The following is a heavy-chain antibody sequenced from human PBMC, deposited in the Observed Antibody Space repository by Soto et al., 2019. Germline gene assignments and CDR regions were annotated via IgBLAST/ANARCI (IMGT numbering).Heavy chain of an antibody. V-gene: IGHV3-30*18. J-gene: IGHJ4*02. CDR3: AKDGWRAIVVVPAAVDL. Sequence: GGSLRLSCAASGFTFSSYGMHWVRQAPGKGLEWVAVISYDGSNKYYADSVKGRFTISRDNSKNTLYLQMNSLRAEDTAVYYCAKDGWRAIVVVPAAVDLWGQGPLVTVSS. CDR2: ISYDGSNK. D-gene: IGHD2-2*01. CDR1: GFTFSSYG.